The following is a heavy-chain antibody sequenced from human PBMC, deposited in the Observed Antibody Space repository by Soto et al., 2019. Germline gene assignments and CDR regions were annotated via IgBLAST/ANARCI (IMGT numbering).Heavy chain of an antibody. CDR2: INHSGST. D-gene: IGHD5-12*01. CDR1: GGSFNGYS. J-gene: IGHJ6*02. Sequence: LSLTCAVFGGSFNGYSWTWIRQPPGKGLEWIGEINHSGSTNYNPSLKSRLTMSIETSKKQFSLRLSSVTAADTAVYYCARGLNSGYGRSYLYFYGMDVWGQGTTVTVSS. CDR3: ARGLNSGYGRSYLYFYGMDV. V-gene: IGHV4-34*01.